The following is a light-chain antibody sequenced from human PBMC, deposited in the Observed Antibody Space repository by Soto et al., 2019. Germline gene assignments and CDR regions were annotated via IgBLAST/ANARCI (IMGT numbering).Light chain of an antibody. Sequence: DIQMTQSPSSLSASEGDRVTITCRASQSIGRSVNWYQQKSGKAPKLLIYTASRLVSGVPSRFSGSGSGTEFTLTITSLQPEDFASYFCQQSYSSPFTFGQGTELELK. CDR1: QSIGRS. CDR3: QQSYSSPFT. J-gene: IGKJ2*01. CDR2: TAS. V-gene: IGKV1-39*01.